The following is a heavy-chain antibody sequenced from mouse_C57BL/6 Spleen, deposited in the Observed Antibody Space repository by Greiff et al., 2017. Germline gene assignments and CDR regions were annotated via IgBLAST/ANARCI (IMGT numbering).Heavy chain of an antibody. CDR1: GYTFTSYW. CDR2: IDPNSGGT. J-gene: IGHJ1*03. D-gene: IGHD2-3*01. Sequence: QQSCKASGYTFTSYWMHWVKQRPGRGLEWIGRIDPNSGGTKYNEKFKSKATLTVDKPSSTAYMQLSSLTSEDSAVYYCAREGDGHWYFDVWGTGTTVTVSS. CDR3: AREGDGHWYFDV. V-gene: IGHV1-72*01.